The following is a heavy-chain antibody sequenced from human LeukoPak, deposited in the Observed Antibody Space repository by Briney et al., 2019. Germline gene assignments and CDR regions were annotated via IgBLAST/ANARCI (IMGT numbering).Heavy chain of an antibody. D-gene: IGHD2-2*01. Sequence: GASVKVSCKASGYIFTGYYMHWVRQAPGQGLEWMGWINPNSGDTNYAQKFQGRVTMTRDTSISTAYMELSRLRSEDTAVYYCAREVGGDFDYWGQGTLVTVSS. CDR1: GYIFTGYY. V-gene: IGHV1-2*02. CDR2: INPNSGDT. J-gene: IGHJ4*02. CDR3: AREVGGDFDY.